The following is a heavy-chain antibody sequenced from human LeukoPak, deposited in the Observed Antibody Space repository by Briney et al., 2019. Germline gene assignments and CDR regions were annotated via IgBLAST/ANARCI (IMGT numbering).Heavy chain of an antibody. Sequence: ASVKVSCKASGYTFTNYYMHWVRQAPGQGLEWMGIINPSGGSTSYAQKFQGRVTMTRDMSTSTVYMELSSLRSEDTAVYYCARVIYTGNSRYAFDIWGQGTMVTVSS. CDR1: GYTFTNYY. V-gene: IGHV1-46*01. CDR2: INPSGGST. D-gene: IGHD4-23*01. CDR3: ARVIYTGNSRYAFDI. J-gene: IGHJ3*02.